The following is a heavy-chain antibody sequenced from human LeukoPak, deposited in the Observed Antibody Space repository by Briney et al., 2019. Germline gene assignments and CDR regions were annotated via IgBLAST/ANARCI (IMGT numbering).Heavy chain of an antibody. CDR1: GFTFSSYA. V-gene: IGHV3-30-3*01. Sequence: GGSLRLSCAASGFTFSSYAMHWVRQAPGKGLEWVAVISYDGSNKYYADSVKGRFTISRDNSKNTLYLQMNSLRAEDTAVYYCARDLYCSSGSCYSALVWGQGTLVTVSS. CDR3: ARDLYCSSGSCYSALV. D-gene: IGHD2-15*01. J-gene: IGHJ4*02. CDR2: ISYDGSNK.